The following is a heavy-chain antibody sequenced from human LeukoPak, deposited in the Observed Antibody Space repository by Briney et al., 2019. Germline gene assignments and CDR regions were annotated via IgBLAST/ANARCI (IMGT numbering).Heavy chain of an antibody. CDR3: ARGPLAYYYDSSGYLPPYFDY. D-gene: IGHD3-22*01. V-gene: IGHV4-30-2*01. J-gene: IGHJ4*02. CDR2: IYHSGST. CDR1: GGSISSGGYS. Sequence: NPSETLSLTCAVSGGSISSGGYSWSWIRQPPGKGLEWIGYIYHSGSTYYNPSLKSRVTISVDRSKNQFSLKLSSVTAADTAVYYCARGPLAYYYDSSGYLPPYFDYWGQGTLVTVSS.